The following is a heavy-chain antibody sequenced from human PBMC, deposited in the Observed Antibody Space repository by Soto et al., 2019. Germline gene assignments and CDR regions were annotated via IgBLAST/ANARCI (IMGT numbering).Heavy chain of an antibody. J-gene: IGHJ5*02. CDR1: GGSISSGDYY. CDR2: IYYSGST. D-gene: IGHD3-10*01. Sequence: QVQLQESGPGLVKPSQTLSLTCTVSGGSISSGDYYWSWIRQPPGKGLEWIGYIYYSGSTYYNPSLKSRVTISVDTSKTQFSLKLSSVTAADTAVYYCARGITMVRGALPNWCDPWGQGTLVTVSS. CDR3: ARGITMVRGALPNWCDP. V-gene: IGHV4-30-4*01.